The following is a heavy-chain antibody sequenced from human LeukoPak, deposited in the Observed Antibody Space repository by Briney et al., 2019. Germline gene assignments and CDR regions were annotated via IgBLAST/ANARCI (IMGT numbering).Heavy chain of an antibody. V-gene: IGHV3-23*01. CDR1: GFTFSSYA. J-gene: IGHJ6*03. D-gene: IGHD1-1*01. CDR3: AKVLEPSDYYYYMDV. CDR2: ISGSGGST. Sequence: GGSLRLSCAASGFTFSSYAMSWVRQAPGKGLEWVSAISGSGGSTYYADSVKGRFTISKDNSKNTLYLQMNSLRAEDTAVYYCAKVLEPSDYYYYMDVWGKGTTVTVSS.